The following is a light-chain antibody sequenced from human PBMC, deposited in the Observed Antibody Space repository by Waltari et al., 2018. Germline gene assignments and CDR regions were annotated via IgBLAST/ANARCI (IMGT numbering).Light chain of an antibody. CDR2: WAS. V-gene: IGKV4-1*01. CDR3: LQYSTTPRT. Sequence: DTVLTQSPDSLAVSLGERATINCKSSQSVLYSPNNKKHLAWYQPKEGQPPKLLIYWASTRESGVPDRFSGSGSGTDFTLTISSLQAEDVAVYYCLQYSTTPRTFGPGTKVEIK. CDR1: QSVLYSPNNKKH. J-gene: IGKJ3*01.